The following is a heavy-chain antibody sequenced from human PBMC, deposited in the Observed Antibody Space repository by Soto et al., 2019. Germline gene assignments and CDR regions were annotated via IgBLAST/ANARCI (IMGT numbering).Heavy chain of an antibody. Sequence: QLQLQESGSGLVKPSQTLSLTCAVSGGSISSGGYSWSWIRQPPGKGLEWIGYIYHSGSTYYNPSLKRRVTISVDRSKNQFSLKLSSVTAADTAVYYCAGEYGSGSYYDGDAFDIWGQGTMVTVSS. J-gene: IGHJ3*02. CDR2: IYHSGST. CDR3: AGEYGSGSYYDGDAFDI. V-gene: IGHV4-30-2*01. CDR1: GGSISSGGYS. D-gene: IGHD3-10*01.